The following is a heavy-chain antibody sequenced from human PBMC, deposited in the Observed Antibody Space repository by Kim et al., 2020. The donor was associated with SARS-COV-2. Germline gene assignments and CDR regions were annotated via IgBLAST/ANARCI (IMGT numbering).Heavy chain of an antibody. V-gene: IGHV3-21*01. CDR3: ARDPLDIVVAQEGDY. Sequence: GGSLRLSCAASGFTFSSYSMNWVRQAPGKGPEWVSSISSSSSYIYYADSVKGRFTISRDNAKNSLYLQMNSLRAEDTAVYYCARDPLDIVVAQEGDYWGQGTLVTVSS. D-gene: IGHD2-15*01. CDR2: ISSSSSYI. CDR1: GFTFSSYS. J-gene: IGHJ4*02.